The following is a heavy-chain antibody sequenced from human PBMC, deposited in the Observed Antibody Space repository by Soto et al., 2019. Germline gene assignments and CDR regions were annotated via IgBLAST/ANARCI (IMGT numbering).Heavy chain of an antibody. CDR2: ISYDGSNK. Sequence: QVQLVESGGGVVQPGRSLRLSCAASGFTFSSYAMHWVRQAPGKGLEWVAVISYDGSNKYYPDSVKGRFTISRDNSKNTVYLQMNSLRAEDTAVYYCARDSSSWVFDIWGQGTKVTVSA. CDR1: GFTFSSYA. D-gene: IGHD6-13*01. J-gene: IGHJ3*02. V-gene: IGHV3-30-3*01. CDR3: ARDSSSWVFDI.